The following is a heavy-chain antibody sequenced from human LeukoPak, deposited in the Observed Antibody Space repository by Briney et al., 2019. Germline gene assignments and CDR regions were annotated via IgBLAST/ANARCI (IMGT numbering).Heavy chain of an antibody. J-gene: IGHJ3*02. Sequence: PSETLSLTCTVSGGSISSSSYYWGWIRQPPGKGLEWIGSIYYSGSTYYNPSLKSRVTISVDTSKNQFSLKLSSVTAADTAVYYCARAKDYDFWSGYPRAFDIWGQGTMVTVSS. CDR3: ARAKDYDFWSGYPRAFDI. D-gene: IGHD3-3*01. CDR1: GGSISSSSYY. V-gene: IGHV4-39*07. CDR2: IYYSGST.